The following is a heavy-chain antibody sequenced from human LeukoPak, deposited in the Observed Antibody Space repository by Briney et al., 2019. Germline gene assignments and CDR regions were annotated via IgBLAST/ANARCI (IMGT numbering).Heavy chain of an antibody. V-gene: IGHV4-34*01. CDR2: INHSGST. CDR1: GGSFSGYY. D-gene: IGHD3-10*01. Sequence: SETLSLTCAVYGGSFSGYYWSRIRQPPGKGLEWIGEINHSGSTNYNPSLKSRVTISVDTSKNQFSLKLSSVTAADTAVYYCARGVTRVIYYYGSGSYHDYWGQGTLVTVSS. CDR3: ARGVTRVIYYYGSGSYHDY. J-gene: IGHJ4*02.